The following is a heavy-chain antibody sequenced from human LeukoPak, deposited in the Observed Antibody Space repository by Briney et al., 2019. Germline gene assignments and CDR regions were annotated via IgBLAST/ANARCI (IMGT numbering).Heavy chain of an antibody. Sequence: GGSLRLSCAASGFTFSNHCMSWVRQAPGKGLEWVANIRQDGRDKYYVDSVKGRFTISRDNAENSLYLPMNSLRIDDTAVYYCARESVVEAHDDAFDIWGQGTMVTVSS. V-gene: IGHV3-7*01. D-gene: IGHD6-6*01. CDR2: IRQDGRDK. CDR1: GFTFSNHC. J-gene: IGHJ3*02. CDR3: ARESVVEAHDDAFDI.